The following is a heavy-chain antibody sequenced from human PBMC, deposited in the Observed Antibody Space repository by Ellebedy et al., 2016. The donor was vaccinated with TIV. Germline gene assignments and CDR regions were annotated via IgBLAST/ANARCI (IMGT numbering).Heavy chain of an antibody. CDR1: GFTFSTYS. CDR3: VRARPYCGGDCYSFGN. Sequence: GESLKISXAASGFTFSTYSINWVRQAPGKGLVWVSRMNRDGSDIRYADSVKGRFTISRDNAKNTLYLQMNSLRAEDTAVYYCVRARPYCGGDCYSFGNWGQGSLVTVSS. CDR2: MNRDGSDI. V-gene: IGHV3-74*01. J-gene: IGHJ4*02. D-gene: IGHD2-21*02.